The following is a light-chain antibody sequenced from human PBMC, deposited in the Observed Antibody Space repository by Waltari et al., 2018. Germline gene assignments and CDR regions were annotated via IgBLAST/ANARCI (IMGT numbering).Light chain of an antibody. J-gene: IGKJ2*03. CDR1: QSISSW. V-gene: IGKV1-12*01. CDR2: KAS. CDR3: LQYSSSPYS. Sequence: DIQMTQSPSSPSASAGDTVTITCRASQSISSWLAWFQQRPGKAPNLLIYKASSLQSGVPSRFSGSGSGTDFTLTISSLQPEDFATYYCLQYSSSPYSFGQGTKVEIQ.